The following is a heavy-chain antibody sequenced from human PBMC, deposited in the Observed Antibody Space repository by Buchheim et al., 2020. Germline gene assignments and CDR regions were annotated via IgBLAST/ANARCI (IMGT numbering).Heavy chain of an antibody. V-gene: IGHV3-33*01. Sequence: QVQLVESGGGVVQPGRSLRPSCAAAGFTFSNYGMHWVRQAPGKGREWLAVLWYDGSNRYYADSVRGRFTISRDNSKNMVYLKVNSLGAEETAVYYCAREHRPYHFGSGSDALPDPWGQRIL. CDR3: AREHRPYHFGSGSDALPDP. D-gene: IGHD3-10*01. J-gene: IGHJ5*02. CDR2: LWYDGSNR. CDR1: GFTFSNYG.